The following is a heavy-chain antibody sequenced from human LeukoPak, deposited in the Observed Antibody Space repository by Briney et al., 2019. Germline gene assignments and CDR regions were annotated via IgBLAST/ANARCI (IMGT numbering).Heavy chain of an antibody. CDR3: ARARDYYTPPFDY. D-gene: IGHD3-3*01. CDR1: GYTLSYYA. V-gene: IGHV1-3*03. CDR2: INAAGGIT. J-gene: IGHJ4*02. Sequence: ASVKVSCKASGYTLSYYALHWVRQAPGQGLEWLGWINAAGGITKYAQDFQDRLTITGDTSTSTAYMELSGLRSEDMGVYYCARARDYYTPPFDYWGQGTLVTVSS.